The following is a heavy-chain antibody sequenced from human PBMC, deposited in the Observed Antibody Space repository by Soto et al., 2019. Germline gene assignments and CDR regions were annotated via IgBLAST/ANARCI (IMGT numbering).Heavy chain of an antibody. CDR1: GYSFTSYW. V-gene: IGHV5-51*01. Sequence: PGESLKISCKGSGYSFTSYWIGWVRQMPGKGLEWMGIIYPGDSDTRYSPSFQGQVTISADKSISTAYLQWSSLKASDTAMYYCARLLLDSSSWLNPLDPWGQGTLVTSPQ. CDR2: IYPGDSDT. CDR3: ARLLLDSSSWLNPLDP. J-gene: IGHJ5*02. D-gene: IGHD6-13*01.